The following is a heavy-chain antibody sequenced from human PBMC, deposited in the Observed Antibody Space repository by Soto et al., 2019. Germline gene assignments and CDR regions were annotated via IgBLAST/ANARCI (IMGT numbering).Heavy chain of an antibody. CDR3: ARDPVAGTYFDY. J-gene: IGHJ4*02. CDR2: INAYNAKT. V-gene: IGHV1-18*01. CDR1: GYTFTSYG. D-gene: IGHD6-19*01. Sequence: QVQLVQSGAEVKKPGASVKVPCKASGYTFTSYGISWVRPAPGQGLEWRGWINAYNAKTNNAQKLQRRVTMPTDTSTSTAYIELRSMGSDDTAVYYCARDPVAGTYFDYWGQGPLGTVSS.